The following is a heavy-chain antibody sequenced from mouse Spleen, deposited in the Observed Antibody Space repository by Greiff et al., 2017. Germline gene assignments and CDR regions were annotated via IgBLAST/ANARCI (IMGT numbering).Heavy chain of an antibody. CDR2: INPNNGGT. CDR3: ARSKYGNGGDYFDY. J-gene: IGHJ2*01. CDR1: GYTFTDYN. Sequence: EVKLMESGPELVKPGASVKMSCKASGYTFTDYNMHWVKQSHGKSLEWIGYINPNNGGTSYNQKFKGKATLTVNKSSSTAYMELRSLTSEDSAVYYCARSKYGNGGDYFDYWGQGTTLTVSS. V-gene: IGHV1-22*01. D-gene: IGHD2-10*02.